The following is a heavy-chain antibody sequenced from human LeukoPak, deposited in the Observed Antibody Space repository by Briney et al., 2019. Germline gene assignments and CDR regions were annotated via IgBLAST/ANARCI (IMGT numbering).Heavy chain of an antibody. CDR3: AHGRGYNYEDALDI. J-gene: IGHJ3*02. V-gene: IGHV2-5*02. D-gene: IGHD5-18*01. CDR1: GFSLTTRGVG. Sequence: SGPTLVKPTQTLTLTCTFSGFSLTTRGVGVGWIRQPPGKALECLALIFWDDDKRYSPSLKSRLDISKDASKNQVVLRMTNMNPVDTGTYYCAHGRGYNYEDALDIWGQGTMVTVSS. CDR2: IFWDDDK.